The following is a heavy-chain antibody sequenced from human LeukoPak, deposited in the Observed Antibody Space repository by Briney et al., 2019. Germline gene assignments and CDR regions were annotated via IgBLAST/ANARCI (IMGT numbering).Heavy chain of an antibody. CDR2: ISSSGSTI. CDR3: AREVKQWLVRGVIDY. D-gene: IGHD6-19*01. Sequence: TGGSLRLSCAASGFTFSSYEMNWVRQAPGKGLEWVSYISSSGSTIYYADSVKGRFTISRDNAKNSLYLQMNSLRAEDTAVYYCAREVKQWLVRGVIDYWGQGTLVTVSS. J-gene: IGHJ4*02. CDR1: GFTFSSYE. V-gene: IGHV3-48*03.